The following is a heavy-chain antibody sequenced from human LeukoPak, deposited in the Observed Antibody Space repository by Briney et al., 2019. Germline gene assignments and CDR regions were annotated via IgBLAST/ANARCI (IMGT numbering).Heavy chain of an antibody. V-gene: IGHV1-18*01. CDR1: GYTITSYG. Sequence: ASVKVSCKASGYTITSYGISWVRQAPGQGLEWMGWISAYNGNTNYAQKLQGRVTMTTDTSTSTAYMELRSLRSDDTAVYYCARDPGWDTAMVPDYWGQGTLVTVSS. D-gene: IGHD5-18*01. J-gene: IGHJ4*02. CDR2: ISAYNGNT. CDR3: ARDPGWDTAMVPDY.